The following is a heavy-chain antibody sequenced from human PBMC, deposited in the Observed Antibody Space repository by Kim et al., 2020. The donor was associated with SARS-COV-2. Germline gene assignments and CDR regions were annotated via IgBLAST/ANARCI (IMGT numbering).Heavy chain of an antibody. CDR1: RFTFSGYA. J-gene: IGHJ4*02. V-gene: IGHV3-30-3*01. CDR2: ISHDGSTK. Sequence: GGSLRLSCAASRFTFSGYAMHWVRQAPGKGLDWVAVISHDGSTKYYGDSAKGRFTISRDNSKNTLYLQMDSLRPEDTAIYFCARAYGDERFDYWGQGVLV. CDR3: ARAYGDERFDY. D-gene: IGHD4-17*01.